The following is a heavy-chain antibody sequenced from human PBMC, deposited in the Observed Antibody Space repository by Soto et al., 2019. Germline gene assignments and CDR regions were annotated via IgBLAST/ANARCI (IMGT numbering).Heavy chain of an antibody. J-gene: IGHJ4*02. CDR1: GFTFSSYS. Sequence: EAQLVESGGGLVQPGGSLRLSCAASGFTFSSYSMNWVRQAPGKGLEWISYISSSSSTIYYADSVQGRFTISRDNARNSLYPQMNSLRDEDTAMYYCARDFPPGWHFDYWGQGALVTVSS. CDR3: ARDFPPGWHFDY. V-gene: IGHV3-48*02. CDR2: ISSSSSTI. D-gene: IGHD6-19*01.